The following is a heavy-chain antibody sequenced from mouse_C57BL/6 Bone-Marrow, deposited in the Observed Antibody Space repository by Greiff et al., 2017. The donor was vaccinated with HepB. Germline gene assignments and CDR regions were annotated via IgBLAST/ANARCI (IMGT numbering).Heavy chain of an antibody. CDR3: TCMITTGGYYAMDY. CDR1: GFTFSNYW. V-gene: IGHV6-3*01. Sequence: EVKLVESGGGLVQPGGSMKLSCVASGFTFSNYWMNWVRQSPEKGLEWVAQIRLKSDNYATHYAESVKGRFTISRDDSKSRVYLQMNNLRAEDTGIYYCTCMITTGGYYAMDYWGQGTSVTVSS. CDR2: IRLKSDNYAT. J-gene: IGHJ4*01. D-gene: IGHD2-4*01.